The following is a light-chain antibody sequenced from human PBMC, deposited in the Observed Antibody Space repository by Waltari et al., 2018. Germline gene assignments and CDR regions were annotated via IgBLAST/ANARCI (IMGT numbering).Light chain of an antibody. CDR1: SSDVGSYKL. J-gene: IGLJ1*01. CDR2: EVT. CDR3: CSHAGSSIYV. V-gene: IGLV2-23*02. Sequence: QSALTQPASVSGSPGQSITISCTGTSSDVGSYKLVSWYQQHPGKAPKLMIYEVTERPSGVSNRFSGSKSDNTASLTISGLQAEDEADYYCCSHAGSSIYVFGTGTKVTIL.